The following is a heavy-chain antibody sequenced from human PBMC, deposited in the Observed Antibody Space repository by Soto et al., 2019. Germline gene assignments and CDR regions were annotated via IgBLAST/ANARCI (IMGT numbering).Heavy chain of an antibody. CDR1: GGSISSGGYY. CDR2: IYYSGST. J-gene: IGHJ6*03. D-gene: IGHD1-26*01. CDR3: ARDSGVSYYYYYLDV. V-gene: IGHV4-31*03. Sequence: QVQLQESGPGLVKPSQTLSLTCTVSGGSISSGGYYWSWIRQHPGKGLEWIGYIYYSGSTYYNPSLKSRVTISVDTSKNQFSLKLSSVTAAEPAVYYCARDSGVSYYYYYLDVWGKGTTVTVSS.